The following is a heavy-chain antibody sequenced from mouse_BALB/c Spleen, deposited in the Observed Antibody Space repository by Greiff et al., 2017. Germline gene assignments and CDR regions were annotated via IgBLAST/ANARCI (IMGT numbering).Heavy chain of an antibody. Sequence: EVQVVESGGDLVKPGGSLKLSCAASGFTFSSYGMSWVRQTPDKRLEWVATISSGGSYTYYPDSVKGRFTISRDNAKNTLYLQMSSLKSEDTAMYYCARYGNYVDYAMDYWGQGTSVTVSS. D-gene: IGHD2-1*01. CDR3: ARYGNYVDYAMDY. CDR2: ISSGGSYT. J-gene: IGHJ4*01. CDR1: GFTFSSYG. V-gene: IGHV5-6*01.